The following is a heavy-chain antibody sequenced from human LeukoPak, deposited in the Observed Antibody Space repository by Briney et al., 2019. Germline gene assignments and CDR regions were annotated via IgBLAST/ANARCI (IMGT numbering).Heavy chain of an antibody. CDR3: ARGLAAAGPFDY. D-gene: IGHD6-13*01. CDR1: GGSFSGYY. J-gene: IGHJ4*02. Sequence: SETLSLACAVYGGSFSGYYWSWIRQPPGKGLEWIGEINHSGSTNYNPSLKSRVTISVDTSKNQFSLKLSSVTAADTAVYYCARGLAAAGPFDYWGQGTLVTVSS. CDR2: INHSGST. V-gene: IGHV4-34*01.